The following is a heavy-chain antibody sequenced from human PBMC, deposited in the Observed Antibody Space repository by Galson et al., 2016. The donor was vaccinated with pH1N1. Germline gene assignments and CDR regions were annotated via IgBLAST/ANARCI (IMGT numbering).Heavy chain of an antibody. J-gene: IGHJ6*02. Sequence: TLSLTCTVYGGSFSHYYWSWIRQSPGKGLEWIGEITHSGTTHYNASLKSRVSMSMDTSRNQFSLKLSSVTAADTAVYYCARLSLGGHTETYGMDVWGQGTTVIVSS. CDR3: ARLSLGGHTETYGMDV. CDR2: ITHSGTT. V-gene: IGHV4-34*01. CDR1: GGSFSHYY. D-gene: IGHD3-10*01.